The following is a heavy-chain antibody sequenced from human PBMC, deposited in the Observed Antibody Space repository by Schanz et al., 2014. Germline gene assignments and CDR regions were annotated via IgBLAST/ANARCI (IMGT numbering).Heavy chain of an antibody. D-gene: IGHD5-18*01. J-gene: IGHJ4*02. Sequence: EVQLMESGGGLVKPGGSLRLSCVASGFAFSSFAMTWVRQAPGRGLEWVSSISTSGTYMYIADSLKGRLTISRDDAKKSMYLQMNNLRAEDTAVYYCVRVSCADPRLYRGMDRDIDYWGQGTLXTVSS. V-gene: IGHV3-21*01. CDR3: VRVSCADPRLYRGMDRDIDY. CDR1: GFAFSSFA. CDR2: ISTSGTYM.